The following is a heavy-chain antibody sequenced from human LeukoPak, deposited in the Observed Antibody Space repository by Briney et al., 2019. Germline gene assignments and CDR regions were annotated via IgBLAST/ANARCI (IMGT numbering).Heavy chain of an antibody. D-gene: IGHD6-19*01. Sequence: PGGSLRLSCAASRFTFSTYAMHWVRQAPGKGVEWVAGISNDGTNEDHADSVKGRFTISRDNSKNTLYLQMNRLRAEDTAIYYCARDRIAVAGMGAFQHWGQGTLVTVSS. CDR2: ISNDGTNE. J-gene: IGHJ1*01. CDR3: ARDRIAVAGMGAFQH. CDR1: RFTFSTYA. V-gene: IGHV3-30-3*01.